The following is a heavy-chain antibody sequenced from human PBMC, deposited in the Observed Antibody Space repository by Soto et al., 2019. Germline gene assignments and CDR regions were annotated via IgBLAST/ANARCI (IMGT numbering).Heavy chain of an antibody. Sequence: LSLTCDVSGGSISSSKWWTWVRQPPGKGLEWIGKIDQNGITNYNPSLESRVTISKDKSKNQLFLNLTSVTAADTAMYYCVRMNRDYYYYGMDVWGQGTTVTVSS. CDR2: IDQNGIT. V-gene: IGHV4-4*02. CDR1: GGSISSSKW. J-gene: IGHJ6*02. CDR3: VRMNRDYYYYGMDV.